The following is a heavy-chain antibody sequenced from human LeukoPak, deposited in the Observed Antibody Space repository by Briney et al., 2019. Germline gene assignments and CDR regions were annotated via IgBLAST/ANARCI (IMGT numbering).Heavy chain of an antibody. CDR1: GFTFSSYE. D-gene: IGHD3-22*01. CDR3: ARDKASAHYDSSGYAGY. CDR2: ISSSGSTI. V-gene: IGHV3-48*03. J-gene: IGHJ4*02. Sequence: PGGSLRLSCAASGFTFSSYEMNWVRQAPGKGLEWVSYISSSGSTIYYADSVKGRFTISRDNAKNPLYLQVNSLRAEDTAVYCCARDKASAHYDSSGYAGYWGQGTLVTVSS.